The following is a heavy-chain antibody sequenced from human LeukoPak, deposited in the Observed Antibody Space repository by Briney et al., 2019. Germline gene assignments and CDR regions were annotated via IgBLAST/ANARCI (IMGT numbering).Heavy chain of an antibody. CDR1: GYTFTSYG. Sequence: ASVKVSFKASGYTFTSYGISWVRQAPGQGLEWMGWISAYNGNTNYAQKLQGRVTMTTDTSTTTAYMELRSLRSDDTAVYYCAGTDIMITFGGVIVIAELGDYWGQGTLVTVSS. D-gene: IGHD3-16*02. J-gene: IGHJ4*02. CDR3: AGTDIMITFGGVIVIAELGDY. V-gene: IGHV1-18*01. CDR2: ISAYNGNT.